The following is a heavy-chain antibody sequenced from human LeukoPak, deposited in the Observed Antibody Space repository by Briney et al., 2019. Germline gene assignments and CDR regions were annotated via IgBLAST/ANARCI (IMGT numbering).Heavy chain of an antibody. V-gene: IGHV4-39*02. D-gene: IGHD5-12*01. CDR3: ARDYDIGYAGY. CDR1: GGSISSSSYY. Sequence: PSETLSLTCTVFGGSISSSSYYWGWIRQPPRKGLEWIGGIYYSGSTYYNWSLKSRVTISVDTSKNQFSLKLSSVTAADTAVYYCARDYDIGYAGYWGQGTLVTVSS. J-gene: IGHJ4*02. CDR2: IYYSGST.